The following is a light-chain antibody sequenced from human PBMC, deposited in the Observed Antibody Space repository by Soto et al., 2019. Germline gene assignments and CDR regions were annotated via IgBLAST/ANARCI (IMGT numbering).Light chain of an antibody. V-gene: IGLV2-23*01. CDR1: SSDVGSYNL. CDR2: EGS. Sequence: QSALTQPASVSGSPGQSITISCTGTSSDVGSYNLVSWDQQHPGKAPKLMIYEGSNRPSGVSIRFSGSKSGNTASLTISGLQAEDQADYYCCSYADSSPVVFGGGTKLTVL. J-gene: IGLJ2*01. CDR3: CSYADSSPVV.